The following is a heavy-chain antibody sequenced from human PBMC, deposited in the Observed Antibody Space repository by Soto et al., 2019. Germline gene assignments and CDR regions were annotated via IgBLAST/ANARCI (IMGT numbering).Heavy chain of an antibody. Sequence: EVQLVESGGGLVKPGGSLRLSCAASGFTFGTYSMNWVRQAPGKGLEWVSSISSSGGSTYYADSVKGRFTISRDNSKNTLYLQMNSLRAEDTAVYYCAKAATVTTFFDPWGQGTLVTVSS. CDR3: AKAATVTTFFDP. J-gene: IGHJ5*02. CDR1: GFTFGTYS. D-gene: IGHD4-4*01. V-gene: IGHV3-23*04. CDR2: ISSSGGST.